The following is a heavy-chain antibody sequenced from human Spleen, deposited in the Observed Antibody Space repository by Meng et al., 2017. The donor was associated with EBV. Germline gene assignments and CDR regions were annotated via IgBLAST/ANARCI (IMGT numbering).Heavy chain of an antibody. D-gene: IGHD5-12*01. CDR2: INHGGTT. J-gene: IGHJ4*02. CDR3: ARVGGYRENY. Sequence: PWAAGMVMDAQSLSRPFLVYGGSFSTDYCSWIRQPPGKGLEWIGEINHGGTTNYNPSLGSRVIISIDTSKNQISLRLSSVTAADTAVYYCARVGGYRENYWGQGTLVTVSS. V-gene: IGHV4-34*01. CDR1: GGSFSTDY.